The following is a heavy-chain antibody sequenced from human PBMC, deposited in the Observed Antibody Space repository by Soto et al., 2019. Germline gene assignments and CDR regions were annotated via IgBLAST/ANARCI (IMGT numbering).Heavy chain of an antibody. CDR2: ISDSGEST. V-gene: IGHV3-23*01. CDR3: ARCIGISRFGVDV. CDR1: GFTFNTYA. Sequence: EVQLLESGGGLVQPGGSLRLSCAASGFTFNTYAMSWVSQAPGKGLEWVSGISDSGESTYYADSVKGRFTISRDNPKNTLSLQMNSLRAEDTAAYFCARCIGISRFGVDVWGQGTTVTVSS. J-gene: IGHJ6*02. D-gene: IGHD1-1*01.